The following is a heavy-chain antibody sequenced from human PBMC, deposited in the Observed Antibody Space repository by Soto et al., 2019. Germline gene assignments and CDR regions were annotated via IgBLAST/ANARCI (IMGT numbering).Heavy chain of an antibody. CDR3: ARVDNWSDLPYYYYGMDV. Sequence: QVQLQESGPGLVKPSQTLSLTYTVSGGSISSGDYYWSWIRQPPGKGLEWIGYIYYSGSTYYNPSLKSRVTISVDTSKNQFSLKLSSVTAADTAVYYCARVDNWSDLPYYYYGMDVWGQGTTVTVSS. V-gene: IGHV4-30-4*01. J-gene: IGHJ6*02. CDR2: IYYSGST. CDR1: GGSISSGDYY. D-gene: IGHD1-1*01.